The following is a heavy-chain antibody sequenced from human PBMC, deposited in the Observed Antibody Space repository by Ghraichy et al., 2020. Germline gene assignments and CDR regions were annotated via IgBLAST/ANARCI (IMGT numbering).Heavy chain of an antibody. V-gene: IGHV2-70*01. CDR1: GFSLSTSGMC. CDR2: IDWDDDK. CDR3: ARSSYYYDSSGYVSGMDV. Sequence: SGPTLVKPTQTLTLTCTFSGFSLSTSGMCVSWIRQPPGKALEWLALIDWDDDKYYSTSLKTRLTISKDTSKNQVVLTMTNMDPVDTATYYCARSSYYYDSSGYVSGMDVWGQGTTVTVSS. J-gene: IGHJ6*02. D-gene: IGHD3-22*01.